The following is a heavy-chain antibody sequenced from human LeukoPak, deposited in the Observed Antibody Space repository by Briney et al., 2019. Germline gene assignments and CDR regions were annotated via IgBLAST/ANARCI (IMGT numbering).Heavy chain of an antibody. J-gene: IGHJ4*02. V-gene: IGHV4-59*01. D-gene: IGHD6-25*01. Sequence: SETLSLTCTVSGGPISTYYWTWIRQPPGKGLEWIGYIYYTGSTNYNPSLKSRVTISIDRSKNQFSLKLTSVTAADTAVYYCARSGTGLDFDSWGQGTLVTVSS. CDR2: IYYTGST. CDR3: ARSGTGLDFDS. CDR1: GGPISTYY.